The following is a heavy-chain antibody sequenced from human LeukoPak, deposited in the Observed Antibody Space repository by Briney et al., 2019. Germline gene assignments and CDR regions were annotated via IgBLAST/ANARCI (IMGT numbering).Heavy chain of an antibody. CDR2: INHSGST. J-gene: IGHJ4*02. Sequence: SETLSLTCTVSGGSISSYYWSWIRQPPGKGLEWIGEINHSGSTNYNPSLKSRVTISVDTSKNQFSLKLSSVTAADTAVYYCARGRAGDGYNFGYFDYWGQGTLVTVSS. CDR1: GGSISSYY. D-gene: IGHD5-24*01. V-gene: IGHV4-34*01. CDR3: ARGRAGDGYNFGYFDY.